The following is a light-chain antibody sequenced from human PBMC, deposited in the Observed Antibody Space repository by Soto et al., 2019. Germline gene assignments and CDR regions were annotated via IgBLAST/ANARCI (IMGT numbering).Light chain of an antibody. J-gene: IGKJ2*01. CDR1: QSVTTQ. CDR3: QHYGSPPTYT. Sequence: IVLTQSPGTLSLSPGERATLSCRASQSVTTQLAWYQQKVGQAPRLLIYGASTRATGIPDRFSGSGSGTDFSLTISRLEPEDFAVYYCQHYGSPPTYTFGQGTKLEIK. V-gene: IGKV3-20*01. CDR2: GAS.